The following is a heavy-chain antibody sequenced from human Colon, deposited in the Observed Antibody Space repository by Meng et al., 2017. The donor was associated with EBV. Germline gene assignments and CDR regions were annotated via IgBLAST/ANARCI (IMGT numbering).Heavy chain of an antibody. CDR3: ARRPTGIDY. V-gene: IGHV4-34*12. D-gene: IGHD2-8*02. CDR2: IIHGGSP. J-gene: IGHJ4*02. CDR1: GGSLSGAY. Sequence: QGQLTEWGAGLLKPSETLSPTCAVNGGSLSGAYWNWIRQPPGRGLEWIGEIIHGGSPSYNPSLKSRVTISIDTSKNQLSLMLSSVTAADTAVYYCARRPTGIDYWGQGTLVTVSS.